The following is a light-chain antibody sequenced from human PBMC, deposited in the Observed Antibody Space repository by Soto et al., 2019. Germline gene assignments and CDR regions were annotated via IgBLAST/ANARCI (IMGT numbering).Light chain of an antibody. CDR3: QQYNTWPYT. CDR2: GVF. J-gene: IGKJ2*01. V-gene: IGKV3-15*01. Sequence: VMTQSPAILSVSPGERATLSCRASQSVSSNVAWYQQKPGQAPRLLIYGVFTRVVGVPARFSGSGSGTDFTLTISSLQSEDLAVYYCQQYNTWPYTFGQGTNLEIK. CDR1: QSVSSN.